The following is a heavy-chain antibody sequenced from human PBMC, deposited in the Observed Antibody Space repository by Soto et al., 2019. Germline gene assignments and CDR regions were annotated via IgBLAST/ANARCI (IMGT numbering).Heavy chain of an antibody. CDR3: ASHYYYDSSPY. CDR1: GFTFSSYE. D-gene: IGHD3-22*01. Sequence: GSLRLSCAASGFTFSSYEMNWVRQAPGKGLEWVSYISSSGSTIYYADSVKGRFTISRDNAKNSLYLQMNSLRAEDTAVYYCASHYYYDSSPYWGQGTLVTVSS. V-gene: IGHV3-48*03. J-gene: IGHJ4*02. CDR2: ISSSGSTI.